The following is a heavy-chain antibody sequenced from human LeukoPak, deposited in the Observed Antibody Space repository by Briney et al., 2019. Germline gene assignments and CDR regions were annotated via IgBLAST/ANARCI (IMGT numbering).Heavy chain of an antibody. CDR2: IYITGST. J-gene: IGHJ6*03. Sequence: SETLSLTCTVSGGSISTGNYYWSWIRQPAGKGLEWIGRIYITGSTNYNPSLKSRVTISVDTSKNQFSLKLSSVTAADTAVYYCAREPGDVSPYYYYMDVWGKGTTVTVSS. D-gene: IGHD7-27*01. CDR3: AREPGDVSPYYYYMDV. CDR1: GGSISTGNYY. V-gene: IGHV4-61*02.